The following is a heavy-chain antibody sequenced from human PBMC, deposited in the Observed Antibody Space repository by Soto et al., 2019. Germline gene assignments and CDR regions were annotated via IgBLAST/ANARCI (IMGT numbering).Heavy chain of an antibody. CDR1: GFTFSSYD. J-gene: IGHJ4*02. CDR3: ARDGSHSGSPPTFDY. D-gene: IGHD1-26*01. CDR2: IGTAGDT. Sequence: GGSLKLSCAASGFTFSSYDMHWVRQATGKGLEWVSAIGTAGDTYYPGSVKGRFTISKENAMNSLYLQINSLGAEDTAGYYGARDGSHSGSPPTFDYWGQGTLVTVSS. V-gene: IGHV3-13*01.